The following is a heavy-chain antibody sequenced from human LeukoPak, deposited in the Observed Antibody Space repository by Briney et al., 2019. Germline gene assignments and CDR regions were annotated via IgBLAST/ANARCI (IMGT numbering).Heavy chain of an antibody. J-gene: IGHJ4*02. D-gene: IGHD3-16*01. V-gene: IGHV3-23*01. CDR3: VGGLKWGN. Sequence: GGSLRLSCAASGFTFSSYAMSWVRQAPGKGLEWVSGISGSGPYTSYTDSVKGRFTISRDNSKNTLYLQMNSLRAEDTAVYYCVGGLKWGNWGQGTLVTVSS. CDR1: GFTFSSYA. CDR2: ISGSGPYT.